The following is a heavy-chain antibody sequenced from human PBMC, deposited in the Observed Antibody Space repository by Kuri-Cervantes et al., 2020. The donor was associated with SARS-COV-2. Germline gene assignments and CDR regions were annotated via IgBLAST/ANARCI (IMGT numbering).Heavy chain of an antibody. V-gene: IGHV1-46*03. CDR1: GYTFTTYY. CDR2: INPSGGST. Sequence: ASVKVSCKASGYTFTTYYMHWVRQAPGQGLEWMGIINPSGGSTSYAQKFQGRVTMTRDTSTSTDYMQLSSLRSEDTAVYYCARGGLVPAASDAFDIWGQGTMVTVSS. D-gene: IGHD2-2*01. CDR3: ARGGLVPAASDAFDI. J-gene: IGHJ3*02.